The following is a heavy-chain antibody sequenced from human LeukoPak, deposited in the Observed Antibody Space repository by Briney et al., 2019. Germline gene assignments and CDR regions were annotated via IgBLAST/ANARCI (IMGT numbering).Heavy chain of an antibody. Sequence: GGSLRLSCAASGVTVTSNYMSWVRQAPGKGLEWVSVIYSGGSTYYEDSVKGRFTVSRDSSKNTLYLQMNSLRAEDTAVYYCAREGPSMTLDYWGQGTPVTVSS. V-gene: IGHV3-66*01. CDR3: AREGPSMTLDY. CDR2: IYSGGST. J-gene: IGHJ4*02. D-gene: IGHD2-8*01. CDR1: GVTVTSNY.